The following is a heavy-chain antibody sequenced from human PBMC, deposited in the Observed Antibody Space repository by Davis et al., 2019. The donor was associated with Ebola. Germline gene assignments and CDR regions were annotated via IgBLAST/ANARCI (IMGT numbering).Heavy chain of an antibody. Sequence: GESLKISCKGSGYTFTSYGISWVRQAHGQGLEWMGWISAYNGNTNYAQKLQGRVTMTTDTSTSTAYMELSSLRSEDTAVYYCARVPWLFAAGDDYYYYYGMDVWGKGTTVTVSS. CDR1: GYTFTSYG. J-gene: IGHJ6*04. CDR3: ARVPWLFAAGDDYYYYYGMDV. V-gene: IGHV1-18*04. CDR2: ISAYNGNT. D-gene: IGHD2-21*01.